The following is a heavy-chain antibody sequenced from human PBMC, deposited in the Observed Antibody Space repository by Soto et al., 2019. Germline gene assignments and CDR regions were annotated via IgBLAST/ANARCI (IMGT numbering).Heavy chain of an antibody. V-gene: IGHV2-5*01. CDR3: AHRRRVGANNRIVSEPPDY. J-gene: IGHJ4*02. CDR2: IYWNDDK. D-gene: IGHD1-26*01. CDR1: GFSLSTSGVG. Sequence: QITLKESGPTLVKPTQTLTLTCTFSGFSLSTSGVGVGWIRQPPGKALEWLALIYWNDDKRYSPSLKSRLTITKDTSKNQVVLTMTNMDPVDTATYYCAHRRRVGANNRIVSEPPDYWGQGTLVTVSS.